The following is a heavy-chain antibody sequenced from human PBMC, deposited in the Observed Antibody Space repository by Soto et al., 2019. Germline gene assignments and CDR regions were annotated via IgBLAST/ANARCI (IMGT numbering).Heavy chain of an antibody. V-gene: IGHV3-33*01. CDR2: IWYDGSNK. CDR3: ARDDGGGTLDY. D-gene: IGHD3-16*01. CDR1: GFTFSSYG. J-gene: IGHJ4*02. Sequence: QVQLVESGGGVVQPGRSLRLSCAASGFTFSSYGMHWVRQAPGKGLEWVAVIWYDGSNKYYADSVKGRFTISRDNSKNALDVQMNSLRAEDTAVYYCARDDGGGTLDYWGQGTLVTVSS.